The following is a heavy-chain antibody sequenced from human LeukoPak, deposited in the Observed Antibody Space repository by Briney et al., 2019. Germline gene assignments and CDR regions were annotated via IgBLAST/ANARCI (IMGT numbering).Heavy chain of an antibody. CDR1: GVSISGYS. D-gene: IGHD2/OR15-2a*01. V-gene: IGHV4-59*01. CDR3: ARCGRNNRGYYYMED. Sequence: SETLSLTCTVSGVSISGYSWSWLRQPPGKGLEWIGYTHYSGSSNYNPSLKSRVTISVDTSKNQFSLKVSSVTAADTAVYYCARCGRNNRGYYYMEDWGKGTTVTVSS. J-gene: IGHJ6*03. CDR2: THYSGSS.